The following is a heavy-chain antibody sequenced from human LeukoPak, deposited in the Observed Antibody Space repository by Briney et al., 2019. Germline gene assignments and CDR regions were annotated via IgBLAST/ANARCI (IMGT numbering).Heavy chain of an antibody. D-gene: IGHD3-10*01. J-gene: IGHJ6*03. CDR1: GYTFTSYG. CDR2: ISAYNGNT. CDR3: ARDGGSGTYLGLYYYMDV. Sequence: ASVKVSCKASGYTFTSYGISWVRQAPGQGLEWMGCISAYNGNTNYAQKLQGRVTMTTDTSTSTAYMELRSLRSEDTAVYYCARDGGSGTYLGLYYYMDVWGKGTTVTVSS. V-gene: IGHV1-18*01.